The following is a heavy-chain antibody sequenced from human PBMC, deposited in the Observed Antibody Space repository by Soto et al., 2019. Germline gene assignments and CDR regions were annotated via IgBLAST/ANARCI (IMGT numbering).Heavy chain of an antibody. V-gene: IGHV4-61*01. Sequence: PSETLSLTCTVSGGSVSSGSYYWSWIRQPPGKGLEWIGYIYYSGSTNYNPSLKSRVTISVDTSKNQFSLKLSSVTAADTAVYYCARVASARTIFGVVINNWFDPWGQGTLVTVSS. CDR3: ARVASARTIFGVVINNWFDP. CDR1: GGSVSSGSYY. CDR2: IYYSGST. D-gene: IGHD3-3*01. J-gene: IGHJ5*02.